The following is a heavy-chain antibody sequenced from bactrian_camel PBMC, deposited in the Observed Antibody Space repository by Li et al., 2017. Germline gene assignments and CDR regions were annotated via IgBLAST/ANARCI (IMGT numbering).Heavy chain of an antibody. D-gene: IGHD1*01. CDR3: ATATDCRWTGYPTWTPLANY. J-gene: IGHJ4*01. CDR1: GFPFGTYC. CDR2: IQIGGEST. Sequence: QVQLVESGGGSVQAGGSLRLSCATSGFPFGTYCMAWYRQVAGEEREGVAAIQIGGESTFIGDSVKGRFAISQDSAKNTVYLHMNNLKPEDTATYYCATATDCRWTGYPTWTPLANYWGQGTQVTVS. V-gene: IGHV3S25*01.